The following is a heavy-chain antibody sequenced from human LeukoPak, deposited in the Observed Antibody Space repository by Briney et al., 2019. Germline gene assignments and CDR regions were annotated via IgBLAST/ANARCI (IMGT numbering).Heavy chain of an antibody. CDR1: GFTFSSYA. V-gene: IGHV3-30*04. CDR2: ISYDGSNK. J-gene: IGHJ4*02. D-gene: IGHD3-22*01. CDR3: AKDRLAYYYDSSGYDY. Sequence: GGSLRLSCAASGFTFSSYALHWVRQAPGKGLEWVAVISYDGSNKFYTDSVKGRFTISRDNSKNTLYLQMNSLRAEDTAVYYCAKDRLAYYYDSSGYDYWGQGTLVTVSS.